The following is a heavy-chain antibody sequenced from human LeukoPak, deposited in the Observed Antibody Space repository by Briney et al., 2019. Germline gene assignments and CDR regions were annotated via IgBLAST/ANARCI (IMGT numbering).Heavy chain of an antibody. CDR2: IRQDGSDI. CDR3: ARVKRFGDGCGSDS. J-gene: IGHJ4*02. D-gene: IGHD3-10*01. CDR1: GFSLSDYW. Sequence: GGSLRLSCAASGFSLSDYWMSWVRQAPGKGLEWVAHIRQDGSDIKYVDSVKGRFHISRDTAKNTLYIQMSSLRAEDTAVYYCARVKRFGDGCGSDSWGQGTLVAVS. V-gene: IGHV3-7*04.